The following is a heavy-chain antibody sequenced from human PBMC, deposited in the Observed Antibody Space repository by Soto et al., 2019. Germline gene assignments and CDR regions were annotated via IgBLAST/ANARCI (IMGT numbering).Heavy chain of an antibody. CDR1: GGSISSGGYY. V-gene: IGHV4-31*03. CDR2: IYYSGST. Sequence: SETLSLTCTVSGGSISSGGYYWSWIRQHPGKGLEWIGYIYYSGSTYYNPSLKSRVTISVDTSKNQFSLKLSSVTAADTAVYYCARVRYGRFDPCGQGTLVTVSS. D-gene: IGHD3-9*01. J-gene: IGHJ5*02. CDR3: ARVRYGRFDP.